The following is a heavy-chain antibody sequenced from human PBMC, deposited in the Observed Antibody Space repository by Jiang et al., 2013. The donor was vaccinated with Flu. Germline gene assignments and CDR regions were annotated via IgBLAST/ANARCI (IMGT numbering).Heavy chain of an antibody. CDR3: VHRSGYSYL. D-gene: IGHD4-23*01. J-gene: IGHJ5*02. CDR2: IYWDDDE. V-gene: IGHV2-5*02. CDR1: GFSLSTDGVG. Sequence: QTLTLTCTFSGFSLSTDGVGVGWIRQPPGKALEWLALIYWDDDERYSPSLKSRLTITKDTSKNQVVLTMTDMDPVDTATYYCVHRSGYSYLWGQGTLVTVSS.